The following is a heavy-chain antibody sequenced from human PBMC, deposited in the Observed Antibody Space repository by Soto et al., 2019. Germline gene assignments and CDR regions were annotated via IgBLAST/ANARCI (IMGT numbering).Heavy chain of an antibody. CDR3: ARDCVLGGSCYSSPDY. Sequence: VASVKVSCKASGYTFTSYDINWVRQATGQGLEWMGWISAYNGNTNYAQKLQGRVTMTTDTSTSTAYMELRSLRSDDAAVYYCARDCVLGGSCYSSPDYWGQGTLVTVSS. V-gene: IGHV1-18*01. CDR1: GYTFTSYD. J-gene: IGHJ4*02. D-gene: IGHD2-15*01. CDR2: ISAYNGNT.